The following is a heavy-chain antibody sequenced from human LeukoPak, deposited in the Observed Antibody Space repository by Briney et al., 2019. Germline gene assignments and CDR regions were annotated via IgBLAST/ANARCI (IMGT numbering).Heavy chain of an antibody. D-gene: IGHD1-26*01. V-gene: IGHV4-39*07. J-gene: IGHJ4*02. Sequence: SETLSLTCTVSGGSISSGSYYWGWIRQPPGKGLEWIGSIYYSGSTYYNPSLKSRVTISVDTSKNQFSLKLSSVTAADTAVYYCARGRDSGSYKVFDYWGQGTLVTVSS. CDR3: ARGRDSGSYKVFDY. CDR2: IYYSGST. CDR1: GGSISSGSYY.